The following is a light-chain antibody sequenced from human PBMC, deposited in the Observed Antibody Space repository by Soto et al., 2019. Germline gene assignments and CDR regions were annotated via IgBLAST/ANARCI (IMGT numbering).Light chain of an antibody. V-gene: IGLV4-69*01. CDR2: VNSDGTY. J-gene: IGLJ2*01. CDR1: SGNSTSA. Sequence: QLVLAQSPSVSASLGPSVKLTCTLSSGNSTSAIAWHQHQPEKGPRSLMKVNSDGTYTKGDGTPDRFSGSSSGAERYLSIGLLDAEDEADYYCQTWDTVIARIFGGGTKVTVL. CDR3: QTWDTVIARI.